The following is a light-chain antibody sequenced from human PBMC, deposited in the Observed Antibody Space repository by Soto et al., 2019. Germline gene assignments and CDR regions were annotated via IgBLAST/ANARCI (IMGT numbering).Light chain of an antibody. Sequence: QSVLTQPASVSGSPGQSITISCTGTSSDVGGYNYVSWYQQHPGKAPKLMINDVSNRPSGVSNRFSGSKSGNTASLTISGLQAEDEADYYCSSYTSSSTPLVFGGGTKLTVL. CDR2: DVS. CDR1: SSDVGGYNY. CDR3: SSYTSSSTPLV. V-gene: IGLV2-14*01. J-gene: IGLJ2*01.